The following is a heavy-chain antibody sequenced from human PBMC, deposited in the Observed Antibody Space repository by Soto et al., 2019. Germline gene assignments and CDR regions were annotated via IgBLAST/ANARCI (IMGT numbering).Heavy chain of an antibody. V-gene: IGHV1-69*01. Sequence: VPGHGLEWMGGIIPMTGTPNYAEKFQGRLTLTADGSTRTAYLVLSSLKSEDTAVYYCARSPIIPGATSGLDPWGQGTVVIVSS. CDR3: ARSPIIPGATSGLDP. CDR2: IIPMTGTP. D-gene: IGHD2-2*01. J-gene: IGHJ5*02.